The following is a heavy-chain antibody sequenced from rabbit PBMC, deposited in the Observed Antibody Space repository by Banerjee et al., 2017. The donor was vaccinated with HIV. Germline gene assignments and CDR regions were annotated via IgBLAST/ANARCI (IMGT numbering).Heavy chain of an antibody. CDR2: IDAGSSTFT. CDR1: GVSFSISSY. J-gene: IGHJ3*01. CDR3: ARTLAGYGSAASTTLEL. D-gene: IGHD6-1*01. Sequence: QSLEESGGDLVKPGASLTLTCTASGVSFSISSYMCWVRQAPGKGLEWIACIDAGSSTFTYYATWAKGRFTISKTSSTTVTLQMTRLTAADTATYFCARTLAGYGSAASTTLELWGQGTLVTVS. V-gene: IGHV1S40*01.